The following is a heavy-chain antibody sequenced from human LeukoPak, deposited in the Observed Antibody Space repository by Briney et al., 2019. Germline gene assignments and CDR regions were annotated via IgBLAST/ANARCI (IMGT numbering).Heavy chain of an antibody. CDR2: INPNSGGT. J-gene: IGHJ4*02. V-gene: IGHV1-2*02. D-gene: IGHD6-13*01. Sequence: ASVKVSCKASGYTFTGYYMHWVRQAPGQGLEWMGWINPNSGGTNYAQKFQGRVTMTRDTSISTAYMELSSLRSEDTAVYYCASPKYRYSSSWNYFDYWGQGTLVTVSS. CDR1: GYTFTGYY. CDR3: ASPKYRYSSSWNYFDY.